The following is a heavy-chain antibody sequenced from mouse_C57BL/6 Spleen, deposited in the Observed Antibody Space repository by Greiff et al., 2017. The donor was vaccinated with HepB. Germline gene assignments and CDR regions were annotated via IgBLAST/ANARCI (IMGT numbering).Heavy chain of an antibody. CDR2: INPSTGGT. Sequence: EVQLQQSGPELVKPGASVKISCKASGYSFTGYYMNWVKQSPEKSLEWIGEINPSTGGTTYNQKFKAKATLTVDKSSSTAYMQLKSLPSEDSAVYYCARLNYGSFFDVWGTGTTVTVSS. V-gene: IGHV1-42*01. CDR3: ARLNYGSFFDV. J-gene: IGHJ1*03. CDR1: GYSFTGYY. D-gene: IGHD1-1*01.